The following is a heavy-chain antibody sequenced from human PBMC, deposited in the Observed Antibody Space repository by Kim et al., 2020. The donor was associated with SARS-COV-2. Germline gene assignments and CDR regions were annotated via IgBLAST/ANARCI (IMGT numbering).Heavy chain of an antibody. J-gene: IGHJ4*02. CDR2: ISWNSGSI. CDR3: AKDMRAATVTTFAFDY. Sequence: GGSLRLSCAASGFTFGDYAMHWVRQAPGKGLEWVSGISWNSGSIGYADSVKGRFTISRDNAKNSLYLQMNSLRAEDTALYYCAKDMRAATVTTFAFDYWGQGTLVTVSS. V-gene: IGHV3-9*01. CDR1: GFTFGDYA. D-gene: IGHD4-17*01.